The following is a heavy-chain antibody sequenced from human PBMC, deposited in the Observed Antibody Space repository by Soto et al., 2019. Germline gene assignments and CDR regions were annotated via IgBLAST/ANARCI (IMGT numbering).Heavy chain of an antibody. CDR3: VRSGTARLLRHSWFDT. Sequence: EVQLVESGGGLVKPGGSLRLSCAASGFTFNTHDMNWVRQAPGKGLEWVSSITTSSAYIYYADSLKGRITIARDNAKHSLFLQMNSLRAEDTAVYYCVRSGTARLLRHSWFDTWGQGTLVTVSS. CDR2: ITTSSAYI. CDR1: GFTFNTHD. V-gene: IGHV3-21*01. D-gene: IGHD2-21*01. J-gene: IGHJ5*02.